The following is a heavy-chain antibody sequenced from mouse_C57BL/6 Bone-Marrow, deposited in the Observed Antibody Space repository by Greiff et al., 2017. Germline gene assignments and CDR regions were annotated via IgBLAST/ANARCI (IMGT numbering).Heavy chain of an antibody. CDR1: GYTFTSYG. CDR3: ARGRDVKNY. Sequence: VQRVESGAELARPGASVKLSCKASGYTFTSYGISWVKQRTGQGLEWIGEIYPRSGNTYYNEKFKGKATLTADKSSSTAYMELRSLTSEDSAVYFCARGRDVKNYWGQGTTLTVSS. CDR2: IYPRSGNT. J-gene: IGHJ2*01. V-gene: IGHV1-81*01.